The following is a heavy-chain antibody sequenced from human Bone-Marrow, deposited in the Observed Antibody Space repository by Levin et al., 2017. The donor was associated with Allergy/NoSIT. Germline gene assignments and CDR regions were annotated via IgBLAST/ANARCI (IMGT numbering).Heavy chain of an antibody. CDR2: IKNSGTT. Sequence: SETLSLTCSVSGGSISNSYWSWIRQAPGKGLEWIGYIKNSGTTKYNPSFNSRVTISADTSKNQVSLRLTSVTAADTAVDYYASLGYTISYYDYAMDVWGQGTTVTVSS. J-gene: IGHJ6*02. CDR3: ASLGYTISYYDYAMDV. D-gene: IGHD5-12*01. V-gene: IGHV4-59*01. CDR1: GGSISNSY.